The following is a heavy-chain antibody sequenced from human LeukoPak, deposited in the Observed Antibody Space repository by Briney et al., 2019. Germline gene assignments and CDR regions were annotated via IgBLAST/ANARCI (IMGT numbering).Heavy chain of an antibody. Sequence: GGSLRLSCAASGFTFSSYEMNWVRQAPGKGLEWVSYISSSGSTIYYADSVKGRFTISRDNAKDSLYLQMNSLRAEDTAVYYCARGNGRYYFDYWGQGTLVTVSS. D-gene: IGHD2-8*01. V-gene: IGHV3-48*03. CDR1: GFTFSSYE. J-gene: IGHJ4*02. CDR2: ISSSGSTI. CDR3: ARGNGRYYFDY.